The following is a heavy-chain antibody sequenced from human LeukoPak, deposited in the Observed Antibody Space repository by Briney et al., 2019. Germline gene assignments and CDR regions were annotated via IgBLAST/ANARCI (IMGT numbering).Heavy chain of an antibody. V-gene: IGHV5-51*01. CDR2: IFPADSDT. CDR1: GHNFSSHW. J-gene: IGHJ6*03. CDR3: ATLLIHGRRNYYYYMDV. D-gene: IGHD2-15*01. Sequence: GESLKISCQAFGHNFSSHWIAWVRQMPGKGLEWMGIIFPADSDTRVSPSFQGQVTLSVDRSINTAYLQWSSLKASDTAMYYCATLLIHGRRNYYYYMDVWGKGTAVTVSS.